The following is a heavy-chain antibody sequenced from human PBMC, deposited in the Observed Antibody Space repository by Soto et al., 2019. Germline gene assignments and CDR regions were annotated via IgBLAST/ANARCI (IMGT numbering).Heavy chain of an antibody. J-gene: IGHJ4*02. Sequence: SETLSLTCIVSGGSISSYYWSWIRQSPGKGPEYIGYIYYSGSTNYNPSLKSRVTISIDTSKNQFSLKLSSVTAADTAVYYCARRGYSSGWYYFDYWGQGTLVTVSS. CDR1: GGSISSYY. V-gene: IGHV4-59*08. D-gene: IGHD6-19*01. CDR2: IYYSGST. CDR3: ARRGYSSGWYYFDY.